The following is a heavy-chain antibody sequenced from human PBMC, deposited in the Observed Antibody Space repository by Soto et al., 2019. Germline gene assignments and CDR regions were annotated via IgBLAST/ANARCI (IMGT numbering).Heavy chain of an antibody. J-gene: IGHJ4*02. D-gene: IGHD4-17*01. Sequence: SETLSLTCTVSGGSISSSSYYWGWIRQPPGKGLEWIGSIYYSGSTYYNPSLKSRVTISVDTSKNQFPLKLSSVTAADTAVYYCARQEYGDYQIDYWGQGTLVTVSS. CDR2: IYYSGST. CDR1: GGSISSSSYY. V-gene: IGHV4-39*01. CDR3: ARQEYGDYQIDY.